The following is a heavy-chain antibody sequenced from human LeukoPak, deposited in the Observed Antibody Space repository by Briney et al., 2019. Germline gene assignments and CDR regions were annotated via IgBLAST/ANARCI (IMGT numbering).Heavy chain of an antibody. J-gene: IGHJ1*01. D-gene: IGHD1-26*01. Sequence: PGGSLRLSCAASGFTFDDYAMHWVRQAPGKGLEWVSGISWNSGSIGYADSVKGRFTISRDNAKNSLYLQMNSLRAEDTALYYCAKGEYFQHWGQSTLVTISS. CDR2: ISWNSGSI. V-gene: IGHV3-9*01. CDR3: AKGEYFQH. CDR1: GFTFDDYA.